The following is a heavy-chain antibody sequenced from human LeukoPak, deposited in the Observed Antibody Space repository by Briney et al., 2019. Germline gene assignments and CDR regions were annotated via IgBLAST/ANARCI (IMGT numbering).Heavy chain of an antibody. D-gene: IGHD1-26*01. V-gene: IGHV3-20*04. CDR3: ASGGIYYGAAFEF. CDR1: GFTFSSYW. Sequence: PGGSLRLSCAASGFTFSSYWMHWVRQAPGKGLEWVSGINWNGGSIGYADSVKGRFTISRDNAKNSLYLQMNSLRAEDTAFYYCASGGIYYGAAFEFWGQGTLVTVSS. CDR2: INWNGGSI. J-gene: IGHJ4*02.